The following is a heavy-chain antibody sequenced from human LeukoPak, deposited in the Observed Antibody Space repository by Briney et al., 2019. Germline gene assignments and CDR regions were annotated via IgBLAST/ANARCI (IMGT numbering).Heavy chain of an antibody. CDR2: INHSGST. V-gene: IGHV4-39*07. D-gene: IGHD3-10*01. CDR3: ARGRKITMVRGVIITNFPYFDY. J-gene: IGHJ4*02. CDR1: GGSISSGGYY. Sequence: KPSETLSLTCTVSGGSISSGGYYWSWIRQPPGKGLEWIGEINHSGSTNYNPSLKSRVTISVDTSKNQFSLKLSSVTAADTAVYYCARGRKITMVRGVIITNFPYFDYWGQGTLVTVSS.